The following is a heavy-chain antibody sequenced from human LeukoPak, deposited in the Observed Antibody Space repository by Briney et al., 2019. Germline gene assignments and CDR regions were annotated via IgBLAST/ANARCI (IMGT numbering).Heavy chain of an antibody. J-gene: IGHJ4*02. Sequence: PGGSLRLSCAASGFTFSDYYMSWIRQAAGKGLEWVSYISSSGSTIYYADSVKGRFTISRDNAKNSLYLQMNSLRAEDTAVYYCASAVAGAYYFDYWGQGTLVTVSS. CDR2: ISSSGSTI. CDR3: ASAVAGAYYFDY. CDR1: GFTFSDYY. D-gene: IGHD6-19*01. V-gene: IGHV3-11*01.